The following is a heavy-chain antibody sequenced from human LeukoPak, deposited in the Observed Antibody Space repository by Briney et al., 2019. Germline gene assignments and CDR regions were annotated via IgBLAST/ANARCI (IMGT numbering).Heavy chain of an antibody. D-gene: IGHD6-13*01. V-gene: IGHV4-30-4*08. CDR3: ARDQGSSSWYHPDAFDI. J-gene: IGHJ3*02. Sequence: SETLSLTCTVSGGSISSGDYYWSWIRQPPGKGLEWIGYIYYSGSTYYNPSLKSRVTISVDTSKNQFSLKLSSVTAADTAVYYCARDQGSSSWYHPDAFDIWGQGTMVTVSS. CDR2: IYYSGST. CDR1: GGSISSGDYY.